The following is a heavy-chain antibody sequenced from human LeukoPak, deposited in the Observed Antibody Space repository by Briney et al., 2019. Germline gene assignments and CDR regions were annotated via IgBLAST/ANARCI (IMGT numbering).Heavy chain of an antibody. J-gene: IGHJ6*02. CDR2: ISAYNGNT. Sequence: ASVKVSCKASGYTFTSYGISWVRQAPGQGLEWMGWISAYNGNTNYAQKLQGRVTMTTNTSTSTAYMELRSLRSDDTAVYYCARDVDIVVVPAAMWADYYYYGTDVWGQGTTVTVSS. CDR1: GYTFTSYG. CDR3: ARDVDIVVVPAAMWADYYYYGTDV. V-gene: IGHV1-18*01. D-gene: IGHD2-2*03.